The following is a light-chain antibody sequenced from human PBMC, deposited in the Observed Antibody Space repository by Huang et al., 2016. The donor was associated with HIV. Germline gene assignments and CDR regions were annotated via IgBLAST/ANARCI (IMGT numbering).Light chain of an antibody. V-gene: IGKV3-15*01. Sequence: EIVMTQSPVTLSVYPGERATRSCRASQSVSSNLAWYQQKPGQAPRLLIYAASTRATGIPARFSGSGSGTEFTLTISSLQSEDFAVYYCQQYNNWPRTFGQGTKVEIK. CDR1: QSVSSN. J-gene: IGKJ1*01. CDR3: QQYNNWPRT. CDR2: AAS.